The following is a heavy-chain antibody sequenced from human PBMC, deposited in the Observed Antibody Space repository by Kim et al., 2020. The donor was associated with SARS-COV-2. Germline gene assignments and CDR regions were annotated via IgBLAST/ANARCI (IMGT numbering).Heavy chain of an antibody. D-gene: IGHD2-21*02. V-gene: IGHV7-4-1*02. CDR3: AKTRWECRGPTCYSSFDY. J-gene: IGHJ4*02. Sequence: ASVKVSCKTSGYTFATYAIHWVRQAPGQGLEWMGWINTNTGNPTYAQGFTGRVGFSLDTSVSTTYLQISSLKTEDTAVYYCAKTRWECRGPTCYSSFDYWGQGTLVTVSS. CDR1: GYTFATYA. CDR2: INTNTGNP.